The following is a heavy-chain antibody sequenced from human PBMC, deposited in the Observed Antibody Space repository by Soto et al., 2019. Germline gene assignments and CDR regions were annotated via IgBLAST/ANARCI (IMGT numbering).Heavy chain of an antibody. J-gene: IGHJ3*02. D-gene: IGHD3-10*01. CDR1: GYTFTSYA. CDR2: ISGYNGNT. CDR3: ARVGSAGDAFDI. Sequence: ASVKVSWKASGYTFTSYAISWVRQAPGQGLEWMGWISGYNGNTNYAQKLQGRVTMTTDTSTSTAYMELRSLRSDDTAVYYCARVGSAGDAFDIWGLGTMVTVSS. V-gene: IGHV1-18*01.